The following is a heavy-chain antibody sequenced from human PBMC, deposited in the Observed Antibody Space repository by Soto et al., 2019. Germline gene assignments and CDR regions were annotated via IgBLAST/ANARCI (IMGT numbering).Heavy chain of an antibody. Sequence: SETLSLTCAVYGGSFSGYYWSWIRQPPGRGLEWIGEINHSGSTNYNPSLKSRVTISVDTSKNQFSLKLSSVTAADTAVYYCARTGYFVTFDYWGQGTLVTVSS. J-gene: IGHJ4*02. V-gene: IGHV4-34*01. D-gene: IGHD3-22*01. CDR1: GGSFSGYY. CDR2: INHSGST. CDR3: ARTGYFVTFDY.